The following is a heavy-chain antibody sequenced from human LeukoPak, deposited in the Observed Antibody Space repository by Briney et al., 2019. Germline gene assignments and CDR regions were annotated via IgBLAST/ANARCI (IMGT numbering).Heavy chain of an antibody. CDR3: ARGAGSTYYLWYAP. CDR1: GGSISNYY. D-gene: IGHD3-10*01. CDR2: IYNDGDT. J-gene: IGHJ5*02. V-gene: IGHV4-59*01. Sequence: SETLSLTCTVSGGSISNYYWSWIRQSPGKGLEYIGHIYNDGDTKYNPFLKSRVTISVDMSKNHFSLRLRSVTAADTAVYYCARGAGSTYYLWYAPWGQGTLVTVSS.